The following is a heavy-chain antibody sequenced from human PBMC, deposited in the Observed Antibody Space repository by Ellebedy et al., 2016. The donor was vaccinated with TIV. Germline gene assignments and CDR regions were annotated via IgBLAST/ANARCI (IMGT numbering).Heavy chain of an antibody. D-gene: IGHD3-22*01. CDR2: INHSGST. CDR1: GGSFSGYY. Sequence: SETLSLTXAVYGGSFSGYYWSWIRQPPGKGLEWIGEINHSGSTNYNPSLKSRVTISVDTSKNQFSLKLSSVTAADTAVYYCARGDYDSSGYERHTHFDYWGQGTLVTVSS. J-gene: IGHJ4*02. CDR3: ARGDYDSSGYERHTHFDY. V-gene: IGHV4-34*01.